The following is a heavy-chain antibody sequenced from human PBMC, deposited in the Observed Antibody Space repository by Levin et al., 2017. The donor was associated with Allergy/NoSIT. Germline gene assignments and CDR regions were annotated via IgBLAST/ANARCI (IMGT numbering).Heavy chain of an antibody. CDR3: ARRSSWYGNAFDI. V-gene: IGHV5-51*01. CDR2: IYPGDSDT. D-gene: IGHD6-13*01. CDR1: GYSFTNYW. J-gene: IGHJ3*02. Sequence: GGSLRLSCKGSGYSFTNYWIGWVRQMPGKGLEWMGIIYPGDSDTRYRPSFQGQVTISADKSITTAYLQWSSLKASDTAMYYCARRSSWYGNAFDIWGQGTMVTVSS.